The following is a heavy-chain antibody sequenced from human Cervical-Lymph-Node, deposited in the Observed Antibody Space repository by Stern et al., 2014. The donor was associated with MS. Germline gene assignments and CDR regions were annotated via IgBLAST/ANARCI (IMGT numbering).Heavy chain of an antibody. CDR1: GYSFTGYD. J-gene: IGHJ4*02. Sequence: QVQLVQSGAEVKKPGASVKVSCKASGYSFTGYDMHWVRQAPGQGLEWMGRISPNSGGTNYEQKFEGRVTMTRDTSINTAYMELSSLRSDDTAVYYCATVGTSDYWGQGTLVTVSS. CDR3: ATVGTSDY. V-gene: IGHV1-2*06. CDR2: ISPNSGGT.